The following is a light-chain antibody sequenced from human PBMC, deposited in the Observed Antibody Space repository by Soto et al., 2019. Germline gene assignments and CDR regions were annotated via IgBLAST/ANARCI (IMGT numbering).Light chain of an antibody. CDR3: QHYKTWPLA. J-gene: IGKJ4*01. CDR1: QGVGST. Sequence: EIVMTQSPATLSVSPGERVTLSCRASQGVGSTLAWYRQQPGQAPRLLIYDAYIRATGVQARFSGSGSGTEFTLTIRSLQSEDFAVYYCQHYKTWPLAVGGGTKVDI. CDR2: DAY. V-gene: IGKV3-15*01.